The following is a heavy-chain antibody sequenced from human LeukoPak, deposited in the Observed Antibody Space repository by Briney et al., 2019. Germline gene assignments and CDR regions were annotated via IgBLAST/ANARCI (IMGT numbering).Heavy chain of an antibody. J-gene: IGHJ4*02. CDR2: INHSGST. Sequence: PSETLSLTCAVYGGSFSGYYWSWIRQPPGKGLEWIGEINHSGSTNYNPSLTSRVTISVDTSKNQFSLKLSSVTAADTAVYYCARGRSTTVTTWYYFDYWGQGTLVTVSS. CDR1: GGSFSGYY. D-gene: IGHD4-17*01. V-gene: IGHV4-34*01. CDR3: ARGRSTTVTTWYYFDY.